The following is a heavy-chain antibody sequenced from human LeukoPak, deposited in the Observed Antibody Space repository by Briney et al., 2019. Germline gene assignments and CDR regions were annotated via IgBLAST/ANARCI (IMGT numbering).Heavy chain of an antibody. J-gene: IGHJ4*02. D-gene: IGHD5-18*01. Sequence: PGGSLRLSCAASGFSFSRYSMNWVRQVPGKGLEWVSSISATSGYIYYADSVKGRFTISRDNAKNSLYLQMNSLRAEDTALYYCARENGYSYGYEVDCWVRGTLVTVSS. CDR3: ARENGYSYGYEVDC. V-gene: IGHV3-21*04. CDR2: ISATSGYI. CDR1: GFSFSRYS.